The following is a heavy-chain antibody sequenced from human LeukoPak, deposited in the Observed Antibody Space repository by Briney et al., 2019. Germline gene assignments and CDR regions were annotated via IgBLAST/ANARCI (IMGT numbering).Heavy chain of an antibody. J-gene: IGHJ2*01. V-gene: IGHV3-30*02. CDR3: SKRSRLQAANIITIGQWYFDL. CDR2: IRYDGSPE. Sequence: PGGSLRLSCAASGFSFSSYGMHWLRRSPGKGLEWVAFIRYDGSPEYDADSVQGRFTISRDNSKNTLLLQMNSQRAECTAVYHCSKRSRLQAANIITIGQWYFDLWGRGTLVTVSS. D-gene: IGHD3-10*01. CDR1: GFSFSSYG.